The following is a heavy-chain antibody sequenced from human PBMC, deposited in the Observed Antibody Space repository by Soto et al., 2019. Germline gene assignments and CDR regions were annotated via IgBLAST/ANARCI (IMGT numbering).Heavy chain of an antibody. D-gene: IGHD3-16*01. Sequence: EVQLLDSGGGLVQPGGSLRLSCAASGFTFSNYAMTWVRQGPGKGLEWVSGISGSGGRTYYADSVKGRFTISRDNSKSTLYLHMNSLKDEDTAVYYCAKAYFVWSSEQPYYFDYWGQGTLVTVSS. CDR2: ISGSGGRT. CDR3: AKAYFVWSSEQPYYFDY. V-gene: IGHV3-23*01. J-gene: IGHJ4*02. CDR1: GFTFSNYA.